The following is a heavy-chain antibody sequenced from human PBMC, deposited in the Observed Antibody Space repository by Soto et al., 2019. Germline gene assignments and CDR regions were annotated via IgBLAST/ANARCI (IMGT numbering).Heavy chain of an antibody. CDR3: AKDFMSWGSSSPYFDY. D-gene: IGHD6-6*01. CDR2: ISYDGSNI. J-gene: IGHJ4*02. V-gene: IGHV3-30*18. Sequence: QVQLVESGGGVVQPGRSLRLSCAASGFTFNTYDMHWVRQAPGKGLEWVAVISYDGSNIYFADSVKGRFTISRDNSKNRLYLQMNSLRAEDTALYYCAKDFMSWGSSSPYFDYWGQGTLVIVSS. CDR1: GFTFNTYD.